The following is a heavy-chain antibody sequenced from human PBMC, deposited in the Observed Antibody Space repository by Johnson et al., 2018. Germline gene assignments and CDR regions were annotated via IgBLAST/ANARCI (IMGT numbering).Heavy chain of an antibody. Sequence: VQLVQSGGGLVQPGGSLRLSCAASGFTFTNYAMNWVRQAPGKGLEWVSGISGSGSSTYYVDSVKGRFTISRDNSRNTLYLQMNSLRAEDTDLYYCAKDTRPAAITYAFDIWGQGTMVTDSS. J-gene: IGHJ3*02. V-gene: IGHV3-23*04. CDR3: AKDTRPAAITYAFDI. CDR2: ISGSGSST. D-gene: IGHD2-2*02. CDR1: GFTFTNYA.